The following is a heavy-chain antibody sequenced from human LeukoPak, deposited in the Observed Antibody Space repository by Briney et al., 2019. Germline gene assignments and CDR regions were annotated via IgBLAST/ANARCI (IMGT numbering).Heavy chain of an antibody. D-gene: IGHD6-13*01. CDR3: AREENNGHSSSWYFDY. J-gene: IGHJ4*02. CDR2: INANGVNT. Sequence: GGSLRLSCAASGFAFNFYAMTWVRQAPGKGLQWVSTINANGVNTYYADSVKGRFTISRDNSKNTLYLQMNSLRAEDTAVYYCAREENNGHSSSWYFDYWGQGTLVTVSS. V-gene: IGHV3-23*01. CDR1: GFAFNFYA.